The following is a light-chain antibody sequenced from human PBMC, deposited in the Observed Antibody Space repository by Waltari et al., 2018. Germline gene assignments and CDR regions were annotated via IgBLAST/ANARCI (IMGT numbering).Light chain of an antibody. V-gene: IGKV3-20*01. Sequence: ELVLTQSPGTLSLSPGARATLSCRASQSITNNYLAWYQQRPGQAPRIRIYAASSRVTGIPDRFSGSGSGTGFTLTISRLEPEDFAVYYCQQYGSSPLYTFGQGTKLEIK. CDR3: QQYGSSPLYT. J-gene: IGKJ2*01. CDR1: QSITNNY. CDR2: AAS.